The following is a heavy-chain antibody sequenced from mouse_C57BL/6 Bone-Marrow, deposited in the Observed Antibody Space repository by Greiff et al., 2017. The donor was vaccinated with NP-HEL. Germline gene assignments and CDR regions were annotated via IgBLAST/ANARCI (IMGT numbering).Heavy chain of an antibody. CDR1: GFTFSSYA. CDR2: ISDGGSYT. J-gene: IGHJ3*01. Sequence: EVHLVESGGGLVKPGGSLKLSCAASGFTFSSYAMSWVRQTPEKRLEWVATISDGGSYTYYPDNVKGRFTISRDNAKNNLYLQMSHLKSEDTAMYYCARERIYYGSSVAYWGQGTLVTVSA. CDR3: ARERIYYGSSVAY. V-gene: IGHV5-4*01. D-gene: IGHD1-1*01.